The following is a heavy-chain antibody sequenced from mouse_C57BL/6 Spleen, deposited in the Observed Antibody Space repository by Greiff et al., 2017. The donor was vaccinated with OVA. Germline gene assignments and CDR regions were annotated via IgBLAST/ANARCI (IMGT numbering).Heavy chain of an antibody. J-gene: IGHJ2*01. CDR3: ARRSGLWYWDY. D-gene: IGHD1-1*02. CDR1: GYTFTSYW. Sequence: QVQLQQPGAELVMPGASVKLSCKASGYTFTSYWMPWVQQRPGPGLAWLGEIDPSDSYTNYNHKFKGKSTLTVDKSSSTAYMQLSSLTSEDSAVDYCARRSGLWYWDYWGQGTTLTVSS. CDR2: IDPSDSYT. V-gene: IGHV1-69*01.